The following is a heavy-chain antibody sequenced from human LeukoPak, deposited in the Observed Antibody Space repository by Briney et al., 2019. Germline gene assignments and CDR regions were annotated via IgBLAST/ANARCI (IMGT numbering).Heavy chain of an antibody. CDR3: ARDIVMVTAILDY. CDR2: IKQDGSEQ. V-gene: IGHV3-7*01. J-gene: IGHJ4*02. Sequence: GGSLRLSCAASGFTFSTYWMSWVRQAPGKWLEWVANIKQDGSEQYYVDSVKGRFTISRDNAKNSLYLQLNSLRAEDTAVYYCARDIVMVTAILDYWGQGTLVTVSS. D-gene: IGHD2-21*02. CDR1: GFTFSTYW.